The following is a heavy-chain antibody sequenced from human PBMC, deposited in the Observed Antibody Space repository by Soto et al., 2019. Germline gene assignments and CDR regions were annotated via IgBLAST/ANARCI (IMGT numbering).Heavy chain of an antibody. V-gene: IGHV1-69*02. CDR3: ASNYGGNSY. CDR1: GGTVSYYT. Sequence: QVQLVQSGAEVKKPGSSVKVSCKASGGTVSYYTISWVRQAPGQGLEWMGRIIPILGIANYAQKFQGRVTITADKSTSTVYMELSSLISEDTAVYYCASNYGGNSYWGQGTLVTVSS. D-gene: IGHD4-17*01. J-gene: IGHJ4*02. CDR2: IIPILGIA.